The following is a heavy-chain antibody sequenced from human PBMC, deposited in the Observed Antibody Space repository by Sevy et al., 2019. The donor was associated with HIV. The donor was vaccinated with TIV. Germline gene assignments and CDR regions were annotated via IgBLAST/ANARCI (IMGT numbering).Heavy chain of an antibody. V-gene: IGHV3-48*02. D-gene: IGHD3-3*01. Sequence: GGSLRLSCAASGFTFSSYSMSWVRQAPGKGLEWVSYISSSSSTMYYADSVKGRFTISRDNAKNSLYLQMNSLRDEDTAVYYCARDLERITIFGVVITITYYGMDVWGQGTTVTVSS. CDR3: ARDLERITIFGVVITITYYGMDV. J-gene: IGHJ6*02. CDR2: ISSSSSTM. CDR1: GFTFSSYS.